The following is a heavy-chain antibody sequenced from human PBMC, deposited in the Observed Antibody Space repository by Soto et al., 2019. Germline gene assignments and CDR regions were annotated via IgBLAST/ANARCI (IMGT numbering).Heavy chain of an antibody. CDR3: ARDPPSGTTLDWFDS. J-gene: IGHJ5*01. CDR2: ISSSGSFV. CDR1: GFTFSSDS. D-gene: IGHD1-7*01. V-gene: IGHV3-21*01. Sequence: GGSLRLSCAASGFTFSSDSRGWVRQAPGKGLEWVASISSSGSFVNYADSVKGRFTISRDNAKNSLYLQMRSLKDEDTAVYYCARDPPSGTTLDWFDSWGQGTLVTVYS.